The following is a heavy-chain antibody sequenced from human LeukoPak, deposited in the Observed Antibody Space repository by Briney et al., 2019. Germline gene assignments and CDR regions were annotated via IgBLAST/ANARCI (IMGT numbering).Heavy chain of an antibody. D-gene: IGHD6-13*01. CDR3: ASRSWSSEYFHY. V-gene: IGHV3-66*01. J-gene: IGHJ1*01. Sequence: PGGSLRLSCAASGFTVSDNYMSWVRQAPGKGLEWVSVFYSGGSTRYADSVKGRFTISRDNSKNTLYLQLNSLRAEDTAVYFCASRSWSSEYFHYWGQGTLVTVSS. CDR2: FYSGGST. CDR1: GFTVSDNY.